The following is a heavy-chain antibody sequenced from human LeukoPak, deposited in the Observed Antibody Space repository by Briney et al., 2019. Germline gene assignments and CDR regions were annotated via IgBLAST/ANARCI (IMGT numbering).Heavy chain of an antibody. Sequence: GPLRLSCAASGFTFSTYAMSWVRQAPGKGLEWVSLIGGSDGRTRYADSVKGRFTISRDNSKNTLYLEMNSLRAEDTAVYYCAKDSSSYDWGYMDVWGKGTTVTISS. CDR1: GFTFSTYA. CDR2: IGGSDGRT. J-gene: IGHJ6*03. D-gene: IGHD3-22*01. CDR3: AKDSSSYDWGYMDV. V-gene: IGHV3-23*01.